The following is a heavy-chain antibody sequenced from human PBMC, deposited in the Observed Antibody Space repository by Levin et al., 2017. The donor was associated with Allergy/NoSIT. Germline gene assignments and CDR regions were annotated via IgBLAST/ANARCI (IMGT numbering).Heavy chain of an antibody. V-gene: IGHV1-18*01. D-gene: IGHD3-9*01. CDR3: ARKYYDILTGSYIFDY. CDR2: ISAYNGNT. CDR1: GYTFRSYD. Sequence: ASVKVSCKASGYTFRSYDISWVRQAPGQGLEWMGWISAYNGNTNYAQKLQGRVTMTTDTSTSTAYMELRSLRSDDSAVYYCARKYYDILTGSYIFDYWGQGTLVTVSS. J-gene: IGHJ4*02.